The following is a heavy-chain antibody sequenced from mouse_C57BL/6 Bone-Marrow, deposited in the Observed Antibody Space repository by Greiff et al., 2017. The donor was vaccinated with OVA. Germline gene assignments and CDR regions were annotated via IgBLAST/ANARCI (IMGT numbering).Heavy chain of an antibody. Sequence: VQLHQSGAELMKPGASVKLSCTASGYTFTGSCIAWVKQRPGHGLELIGELFPGSGSTNYNEKFKGKATFTADTSSNTAYMQLSSLTTEDSAIYYCARRGYYFDYWGQGTTLTVSS. CDR2: LFPGSGST. V-gene: IGHV1-9*01. CDR1: GYTFTGSC. J-gene: IGHJ2*01. CDR3: ARRGYYFDY.